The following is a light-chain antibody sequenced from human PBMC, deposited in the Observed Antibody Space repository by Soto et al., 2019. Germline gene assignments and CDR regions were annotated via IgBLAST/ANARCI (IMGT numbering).Light chain of an antibody. J-gene: IGKJ5*01. CDR1: QSVSDY. CDR2: DAF. Sequence: IVLPHSPATLSLSPLERATLSFRASQSVSDYLAWYQEKPGQAPRLLIYDAFNRATGIPARFSGSGSGTDFTLTISSLEPEDFAVYYCHKRSSWPITFGQGTRLEIK. CDR3: HKRSSWPIT. V-gene: IGKV3-11*01.